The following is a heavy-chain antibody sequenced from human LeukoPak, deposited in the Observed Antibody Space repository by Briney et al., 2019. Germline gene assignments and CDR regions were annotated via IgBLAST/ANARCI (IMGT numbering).Heavy chain of an antibody. V-gene: IGHV4-59*08. CDR2: VYYRGST. CDR1: GGSISNYY. J-gene: IGHJ5*02. CDR3: ARHQNCNGDSCSTGRWFDP. D-gene: IGHD2-15*01. Sequence: SETLSLTCTASGGSISNYYWSWIRQPPGKGLEWIGYVYYRGSTNYNPSLKSRITISLDTSKNQFSLSLTSVTAADTAVYFCARHQNCNGDSCSTGRWFDPWGQGTLVTVSS.